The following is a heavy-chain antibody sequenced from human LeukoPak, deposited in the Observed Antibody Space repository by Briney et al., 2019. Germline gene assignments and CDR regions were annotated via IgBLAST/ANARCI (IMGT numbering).Heavy chain of an antibody. J-gene: IGHJ4*02. CDR2: INPNSGGT. CDR3: ALSSDYSNSFDY. D-gene: IGHD4-11*01. Sequence: ASVKVSCKASGYTFTGYYMHWVRQAPGQGLEWMGWINPNSGGTNYAQKFQGRVTMTRDTSISTAYMELSRLRSDDTAVYYRALSSDYSNSFDYWGQGTLVTVSS. CDR1: GYTFTGYY. V-gene: IGHV1-2*02.